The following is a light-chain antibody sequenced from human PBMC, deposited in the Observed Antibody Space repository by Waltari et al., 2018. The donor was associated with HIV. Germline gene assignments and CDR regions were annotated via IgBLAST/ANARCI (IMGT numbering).Light chain of an antibody. CDR3: LSADSSGTYWV. CDR1: ALSKKY. J-gene: IGLJ3*02. CDR2: KDK. Sequence: SYELTQPPSVSVSQGQLARITCSADALSKKYVSWYQQKLGQAPVLVIYKDKERPSGIPERFSGSSSGTMVTLTISGVQAEDEADYYCLSADSSGTYWVFGGGTEVTVL. V-gene: IGLV3-16*01.